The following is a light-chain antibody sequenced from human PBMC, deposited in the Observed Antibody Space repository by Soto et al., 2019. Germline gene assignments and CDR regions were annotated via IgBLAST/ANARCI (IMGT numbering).Light chain of an antibody. V-gene: IGKV1-5*01. Sequence: DIQMTQSPSSLSASVGDRVTITCRASQSISSYLHWYQQKPGKAPNLLIYDASNLESGVPSRFSGSGSGTEFTLTISGLQPGDSATYYCQQYNSYSPTFGQGTKVDIK. J-gene: IGKJ1*01. CDR2: DAS. CDR3: QQYNSYSPT. CDR1: QSISSY.